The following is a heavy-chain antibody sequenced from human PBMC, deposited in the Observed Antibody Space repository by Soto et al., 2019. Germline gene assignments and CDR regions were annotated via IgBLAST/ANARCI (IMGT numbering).Heavy chain of an antibody. Sequence: SETLSLTCTVSGGSISSYYWSWIRQPPGKGLEWIGYIYYSGSTNYNPSLKSRVTISVDTSKNQFSLKLSSVTAADTAVYYCARRGGESIAAAGTGAFDIWGQGTMVTVSS. CDR1: GGSISSYY. D-gene: IGHD6-13*01. V-gene: IGHV4-59*08. J-gene: IGHJ3*02. CDR3: ARRGGESIAAAGTGAFDI. CDR2: IYYSGST.